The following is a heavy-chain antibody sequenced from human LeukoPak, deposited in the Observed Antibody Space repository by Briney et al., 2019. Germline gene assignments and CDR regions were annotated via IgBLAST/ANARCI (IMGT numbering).Heavy chain of an antibody. CDR1: GYTFTSYG. J-gene: IGHJ4*02. D-gene: IGHD5-18*01. V-gene: IGHV1-18*01. CDR3: AREYSYGSSFDY. CDR2: ISAYNGNT. Sequence: ASVKVSCKASGYTFTSYGSSWVRQAPGQGLEWMGWISAYNGNTNYAQKLQGRVTMTTDTSTSTAYMELRSLRSDDTAVYYCAREYSYGSSFDYWGQGTLVTVSS.